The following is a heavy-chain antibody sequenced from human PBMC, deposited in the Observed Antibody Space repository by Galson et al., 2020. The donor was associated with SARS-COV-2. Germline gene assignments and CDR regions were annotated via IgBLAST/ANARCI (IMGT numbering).Heavy chain of an antibody. CDR2: INPNSGGT. Sequence: ASVKVSCKASGYTFTGYYMHWVRQAPGQGLEWMGRINPNSGGTNYAQKFQGRVTMTRDTSISTAYMELSRLRSDDTAVYYCARASGYSSGWNWFDRGGQGTLVTVSS. CDR3: ARASGYSSGWNWFDR. V-gene: IGHV1-2*06. D-gene: IGHD6-19*01. J-gene: IGHJ5*02. CDR1: GYTFTGYY.